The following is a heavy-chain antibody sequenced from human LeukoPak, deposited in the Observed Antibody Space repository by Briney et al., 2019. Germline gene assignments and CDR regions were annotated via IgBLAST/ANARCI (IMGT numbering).Heavy chain of an antibody. V-gene: IGHV3-23*01. CDR1: GFTFTTYA. Sequence: PGGSLRLSCAASGFTFTTYAMCWVRQAPGKGLEWVSCIGNSGGDTVYADSVRGRFTVSRDTSRNTLFLEMNSLRAEETAIYYCAKRGGESSGWGPFDYWGQGTLVTVSS. CDR3: AKRGGESSGWGPFDY. J-gene: IGHJ4*02. CDR2: IGNSGGDT. D-gene: IGHD6-19*01.